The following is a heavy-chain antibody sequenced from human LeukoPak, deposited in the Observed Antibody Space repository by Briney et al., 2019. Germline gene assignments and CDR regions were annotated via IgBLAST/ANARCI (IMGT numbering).Heavy chain of an antibody. CDR3: ARRVSRTYWYFDL. V-gene: IGHV5-10-1*01. J-gene: IGHJ2*01. Sequence: GESLRISCKGSGYSFTSYRISWVRQMPGKGLEWMGRIDPSDSYTNYSPSFQGHVTISADKFISTAYLQWSSLKASDTAMYYCARRVSRTYWYFDLWGRGTLVTVSS. CDR1: GYSFTSYR. D-gene: IGHD6-13*01. CDR2: IDPSDSYT.